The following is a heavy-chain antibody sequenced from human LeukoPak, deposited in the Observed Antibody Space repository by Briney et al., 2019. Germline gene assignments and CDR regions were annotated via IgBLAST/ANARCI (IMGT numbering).Heavy chain of an antibody. J-gene: IGHJ4*02. V-gene: IGHV3-30*02. Sequence: GGSLRLSCAASGFTFSSYGMHWVRQAPGKGLEWVAFIRYDGSNKYYADSVKGRFTISRDNSKNTLYLQMNSLRAEDTAVYYCAKGGASGILTGYFYWGQGTLVTVSS. D-gene: IGHD3-9*01. CDR3: AKGGASGILTGYFY. CDR1: GFTFSSYG. CDR2: IRYDGSNK.